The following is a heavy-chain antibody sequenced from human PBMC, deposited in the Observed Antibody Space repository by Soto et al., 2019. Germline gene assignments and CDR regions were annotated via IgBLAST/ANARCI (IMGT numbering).Heavy chain of an antibody. D-gene: IGHD6-13*01. CDR2: IYHTGST. V-gene: IGHV4-4*02. CDR1: GDSINSDNW. Sequence: QVQLQESGPGLVKPSGTLSLTCAVSGDSINSDNWWSWVRQPPGKGLEWIGEIYHTGSTNYNPSLKSRVLISVDKSQNQFFLKLTSVTAADTAVYFCARGERQQQRDSWGQGTLVTVSS. J-gene: IGHJ4*02. CDR3: ARGERQQQRDS.